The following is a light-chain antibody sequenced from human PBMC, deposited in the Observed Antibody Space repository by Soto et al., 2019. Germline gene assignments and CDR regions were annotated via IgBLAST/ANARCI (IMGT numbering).Light chain of an antibody. J-gene: IGKJ2*01. CDR3: QQLNSYPYT. CDR2: AAS. Sequence: DIQLTQSPSFLSASVGDRVTITCRASQGINSFLAWYQQKPGKAPKLLIYAASTLQSGVPSRFSGSGSGAEFTLTISSLQPVDFATYYCQQLNSYPYTFGQGTKLEIK. CDR1: QGINSF. V-gene: IGKV1-9*01.